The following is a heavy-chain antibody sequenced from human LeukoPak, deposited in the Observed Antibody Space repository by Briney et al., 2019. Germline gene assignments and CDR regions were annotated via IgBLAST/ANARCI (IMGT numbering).Heavy chain of an antibody. CDR3: ARGRLGELHSIYY. J-gene: IGHJ4*02. CDR1: GFTFSRYG. V-gene: IGHV3-30-3*01. CDR2: ISFDGSNK. D-gene: IGHD3-16*01. Sequence: SGGSLRLSCAATGFTFSRYGVHWVRQAPSKGLEWVAVISFDGSNKYYADSVKGRFTISRDNSKNTLFLQMNSLRAEDTAVYYCARGRLGELHSIYYWGQGTLVTVSS.